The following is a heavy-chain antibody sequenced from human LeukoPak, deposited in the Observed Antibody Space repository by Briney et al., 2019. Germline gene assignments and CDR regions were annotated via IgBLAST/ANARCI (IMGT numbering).Heavy chain of an antibody. V-gene: IGHV3-48*03. Sequence: GGSLRLSCAASGFSFSDYAMHWVRQAPGKGLEWVSYISSSGSTIHYADSVKGRFTISRDNAKNSLYLQMNSLRAEDTAVYYCARDPGRSGWDYWGQGALVTVSS. CDR1: GFSFSDYA. D-gene: IGHD6-19*01. CDR3: ARDPGRSGWDY. CDR2: ISSSGSTI. J-gene: IGHJ4*02.